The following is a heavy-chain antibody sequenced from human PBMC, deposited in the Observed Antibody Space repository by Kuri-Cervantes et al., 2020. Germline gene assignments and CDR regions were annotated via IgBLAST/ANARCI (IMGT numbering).Heavy chain of an antibody. V-gene: IGHV1-69*13. CDR1: GGTFSSYA. J-gene: IGHJ6*02. CDR2: IIPIFGTA. CDR3: ARDRGYSSSLLHYYGMDV. D-gene: IGHD6-13*01. Sequence: SVKVSCKASGGTFSSYAISWVRQAPGQGLEWMGGIIPIFGTANYAQKFQGRVTITADESTSTAYMELSSLRSEDTAVYYCARDRGYSSSLLHYYGMDVWGQGTTVTVSS.